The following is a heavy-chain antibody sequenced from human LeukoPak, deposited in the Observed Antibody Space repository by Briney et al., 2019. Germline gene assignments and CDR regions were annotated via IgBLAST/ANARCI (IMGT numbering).Heavy chain of an antibody. D-gene: IGHD3-10*01. Sequence: PGGSLRLSCAASGFTFSSYVMSWVRQAPGQGLEWVSDISGSSSSTYYADSVEALFTMSRDNTKNTMYLQMNSLKAEGTAVYYCAKGPESNCVSGSYDIEDYWGQGTMVTVSS. V-gene: IGHV3-23*01. CDR1: GFTFSSYV. CDR2: ISGSSSST. CDR3: AKGPESNCVSGSYDIEDY. J-gene: IGHJ4*02.